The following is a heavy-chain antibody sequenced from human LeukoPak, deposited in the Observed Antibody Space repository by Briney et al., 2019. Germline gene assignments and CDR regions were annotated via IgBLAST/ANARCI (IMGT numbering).Heavy chain of an antibody. J-gene: IGHJ3*02. D-gene: IGHD3-10*01. CDR3: ARERYYGSGSPHDAFDI. CDR1: GFTFSSYS. CDR2: ISSSSSYI. V-gene: IGHV3-21*01. Sequence: GGSLRLSCAASGFTFSSYSMNWVRQAPGKGLEWVSSISSSSSYIYYADSVKGRFTISRDNAKNSLYLQMNSLRAEDTAVYYCARERYYGSGSPHDAFDIWGQGTMVTVSS.